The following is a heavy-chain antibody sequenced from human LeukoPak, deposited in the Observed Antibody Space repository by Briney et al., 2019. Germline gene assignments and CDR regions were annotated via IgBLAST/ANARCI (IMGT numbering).Heavy chain of an antibody. D-gene: IGHD2-2*01. V-gene: IGHV3-9*03. Sequence: GGSLRLSCAASGFTFDDYAMHWVRQAPGKGLEWVSGISWNSGSIGYADSVKGRFTISRDNAKNSLYLQMNSLRAEDMALYYCAKGYCSSTSCCFDYWGQGTLVTVSS. CDR2: ISWNSGSI. CDR3: AKGYCSSTSCCFDY. CDR1: GFTFDDYA. J-gene: IGHJ4*02.